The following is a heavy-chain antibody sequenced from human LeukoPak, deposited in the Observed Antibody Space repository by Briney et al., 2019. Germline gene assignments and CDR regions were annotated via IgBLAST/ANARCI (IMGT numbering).Heavy chain of an antibody. V-gene: IGHV4-39*07. CDR1: GGSINNNRAY. D-gene: IGHD1-20*01. CDR3: ARVDVTVASYYFDD. Sequence: SETLSLTCTVSGGSINNNRAYWGWIRQSPGKGLEWIGIIYYRGNTHYNPSLKSRVTISFDMSKNQFSLKLNSVTAADTAVYFCARVDVTVASYYFDDWGQGTLVIVSS. CDR2: IYYRGNT. J-gene: IGHJ4*02.